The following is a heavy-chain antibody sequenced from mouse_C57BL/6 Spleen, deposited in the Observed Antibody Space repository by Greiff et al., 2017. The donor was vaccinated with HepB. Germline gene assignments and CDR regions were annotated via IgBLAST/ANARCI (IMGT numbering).Heavy chain of an antibody. V-gene: IGHV3-6*01. Sequence: ESGPGLVKPSQSLSLTCSVTGYSITSGYYWNWIRQFPGNKLEWMGYISYDGSNNYNPSLKNRISITRDTSKNQFFLKLNSVTTEDTATYYCARASTTVYYFDYWGQGTTLTVSS. D-gene: IGHD2-13*01. CDR2: ISYDGSN. J-gene: IGHJ2*01. CDR1: GYSITSGYY. CDR3: ARASTTVYYFDY.